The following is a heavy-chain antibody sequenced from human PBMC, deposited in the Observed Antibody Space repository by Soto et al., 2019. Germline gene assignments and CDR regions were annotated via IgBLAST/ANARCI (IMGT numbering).Heavy chain of an antibody. D-gene: IGHD5-18*01. Sequence: QVQLVQSGAEVKKPGASVKVSCKASGYTFTSYYMHWVRQAPGQGREWMGIINPSGGSTSYAQKFQRRVTMTRDTSTSTVYLELSSLRSEDTAVYYCARYPYVDTPMDVYYYYGMDVWGQGNTVTVSS. J-gene: IGHJ6*02. CDR3: ARYPYVDTPMDVYYYYGMDV. V-gene: IGHV1-46*01. CDR2: INPSGGST. CDR1: GYTFTSYY.